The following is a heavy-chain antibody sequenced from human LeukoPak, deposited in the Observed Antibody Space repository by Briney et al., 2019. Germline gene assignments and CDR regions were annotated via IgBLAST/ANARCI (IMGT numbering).Heavy chain of an antibody. Sequence: PGGSLRLSCAASGFTFSSYSMNWVRQAPGKGLEWVSSISSSSSYIYYADSVKGRFTISRDNAKNSLYPQMNSLRAEDTAVYYCARSIVGATTPFDYWGQGTLVTVSS. V-gene: IGHV3-21*01. D-gene: IGHD1-26*01. CDR1: GFTFSSYS. CDR3: ARSIVGATTPFDY. J-gene: IGHJ4*02. CDR2: ISSSSSYI.